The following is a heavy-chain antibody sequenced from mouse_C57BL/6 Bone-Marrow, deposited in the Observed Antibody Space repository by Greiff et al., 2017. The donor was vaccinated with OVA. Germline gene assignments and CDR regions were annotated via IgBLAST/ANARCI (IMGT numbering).Heavy chain of an antibody. D-gene: IGHD1-1*01. CDR3: ARFHYYGSSLYAMDY. CDR2: IWTGGGT. CDR1: GFSLTSYA. J-gene: IGHJ4*01. Sequence: VQLQQSGPGLVAPSQSLSITCTVSGFSLTSYAISWVRQPPGKGLEWLGVIWTGGGTNYNSALKSRLSISKDNSKSQVFLKMNSLQTDDTARYYCARFHYYGSSLYAMDYWGQGTSVTVSS. V-gene: IGHV2-9-1*01.